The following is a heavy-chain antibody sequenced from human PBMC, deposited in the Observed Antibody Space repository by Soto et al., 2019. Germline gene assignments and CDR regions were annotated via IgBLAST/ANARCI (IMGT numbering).Heavy chain of an antibody. Sequence: QVQLVQSGAEVKKPGASVKVSCKASGYIFSYYAIHWVRQAPVQRLEWMGWINAGNGDTKYSQKFQCRVTITRDTSSSTAYMELSSLRSEDTAVYYCARAPRSQGYFYYRRDVWGQGTMVTVSS. CDR2: INAGNGDT. J-gene: IGHJ6*02. CDR3: ARAPRSQGYFYYRRDV. CDR1: GYIFSYYA. V-gene: IGHV1-3*01.